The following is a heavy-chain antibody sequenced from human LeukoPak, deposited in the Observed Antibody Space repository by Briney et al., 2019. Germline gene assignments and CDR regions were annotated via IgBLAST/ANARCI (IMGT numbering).Heavy chain of an antibody. D-gene: IGHD4-17*01. Sequence: ASVKVSCKASGYTFTSYGISWVRQAPGQGLEWMGRIIPIFGTANYAQKFQGRVTITTDESTSTAYMELSSLRSEDTAVYYCAVHDYGDYHSGYWGQGTLVTVSS. J-gene: IGHJ4*02. CDR2: IIPIFGTA. CDR1: GYTFTSYG. V-gene: IGHV1-69*05. CDR3: AVHDYGDYHSGY.